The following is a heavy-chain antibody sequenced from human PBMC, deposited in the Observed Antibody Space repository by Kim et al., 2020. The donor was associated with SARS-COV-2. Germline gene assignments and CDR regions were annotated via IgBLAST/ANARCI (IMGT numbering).Heavy chain of an antibody. CDR3: ARAATMIVVVLALDI. D-gene: IGHD3-22*01. V-gene: IGHV4-31*03. CDR1: GGSISSGGYY. J-gene: IGHJ3*02. Sequence: SETLSLTCTVSGGSISSGGYYWSWIRQHPGKGLEWIGYIYYSGSTYYNPSLKSRVTISVDTSKNQFSLKLSSVTAADTAVYYCARAATMIVVVLALDIWGQGTMVTVAS. CDR2: IYYSGST.